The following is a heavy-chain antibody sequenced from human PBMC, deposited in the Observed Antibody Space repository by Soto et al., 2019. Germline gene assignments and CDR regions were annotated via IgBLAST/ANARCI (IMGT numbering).Heavy chain of an antibody. Sequence: GGSLRLSCAASGFTFSSYAMSWVRQAPGKGLEWVSAISGSGGSTYYADSVKGRFTISRDNSKNTLYLQMNSLRAEDTAVYYSAKESPPDYVWGSYRYSPDAFDIWGQGTMVTVSS. D-gene: IGHD3-16*02. CDR3: AKESPPDYVWGSYRYSPDAFDI. CDR1: GFTFSSYA. CDR2: ISGSGGST. V-gene: IGHV3-23*01. J-gene: IGHJ3*02.